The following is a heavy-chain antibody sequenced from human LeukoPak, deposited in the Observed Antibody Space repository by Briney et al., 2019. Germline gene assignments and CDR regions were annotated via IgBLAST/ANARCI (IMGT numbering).Heavy chain of an antibody. V-gene: IGHV3-30*18. Sequence: GGSLRLSCAASGFTFSNYGMHWVRQAPGKGLEWVAVISHDGSNKYYADSVRGRFTISRDNSQNTLYLQTNSLRAEDTAMYFCAKDRAVTTFGGGANWFDPWGQGTLVTVSS. CDR1: GFTFSNYG. CDR2: ISHDGSNK. D-gene: IGHD3-16*01. J-gene: IGHJ5*02. CDR3: AKDRAVTTFGGGANWFDP.